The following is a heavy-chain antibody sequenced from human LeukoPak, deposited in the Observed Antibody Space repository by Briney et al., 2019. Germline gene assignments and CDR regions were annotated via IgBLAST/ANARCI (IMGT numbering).Heavy chain of an antibody. D-gene: IGHD5-24*01. Sequence: GGSLRLSCAASGFTFSNAWMGWVRQAPGKTLVWVSVIYTSGNTYYADSVKGRFTISRDNSKNTLYLQMNSLRAEDTAVYYCARVPDGYNLGTYFDPWGQGTLVTVSS. CDR1: GFTFSNAW. V-gene: IGHV3-53*01. J-gene: IGHJ5*02. CDR3: ARVPDGYNLGTYFDP. CDR2: IYTSGNT.